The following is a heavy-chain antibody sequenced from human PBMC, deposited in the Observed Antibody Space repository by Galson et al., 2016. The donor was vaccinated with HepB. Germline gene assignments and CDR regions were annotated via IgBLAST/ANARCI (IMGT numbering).Heavy chain of an antibody. CDR1: VASFIHW. J-gene: IGHJ4*02. CDR2: VNPAASNT. CDR3: ATVSYGGFLS. Sequence: QSGAEVKKPGESLKLSCKGSVASFIHWIGWVRQPPGKGLEYMAIVNPAASNTPSNSPSFQRQASISGDMSVTTAYLHWSSLTASATAIYYWATVSYGGFLSWGQGTLVTVSS. D-gene: IGHD3-10*01. V-gene: IGHV5-51*01.